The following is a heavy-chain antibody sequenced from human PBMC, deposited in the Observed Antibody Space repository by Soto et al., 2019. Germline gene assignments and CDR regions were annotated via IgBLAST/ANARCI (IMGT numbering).Heavy chain of an antibody. CDR2: ISYDASKK. V-gene: IGHV3-30-3*01. D-gene: IGHD3-3*01. J-gene: IGHJ5*02. CDR1: GFTFSSYA. Sequence: QVQLVESGGGVVQPGRSLRLSCAASGFTFSSYALHWVRQAPGNGLEWVGVISYDASKKYYADSVKGRFTISRDNSKNTLYLQMNSLRVEDTAVYYCARSVAFWGGNEPNNWCEPWGQGTLVTVAS. CDR3: ARSVAFWGGNEPNNWCEP.